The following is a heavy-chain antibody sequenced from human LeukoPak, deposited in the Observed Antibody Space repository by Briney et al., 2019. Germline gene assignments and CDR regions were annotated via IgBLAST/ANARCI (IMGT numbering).Heavy chain of an antibody. CDR2: IYSGGGT. J-gene: IGHJ3*02. CDR1: GFPFSSNY. Sequence: GGSLSLSCAASGFPFSSNYMTWVRQAPGKGLEGGSVIYSGGGTDYADSVKGRFTISRDNSKNTLYLQMNSLRAEDTAVYYCARDCSSTTCYMGAFDIWGQGTMVTVSS. V-gene: IGHV3-53*01. D-gene: IGHD2-2*02. CDR3: ARDCSSTTCYMGAFDI.